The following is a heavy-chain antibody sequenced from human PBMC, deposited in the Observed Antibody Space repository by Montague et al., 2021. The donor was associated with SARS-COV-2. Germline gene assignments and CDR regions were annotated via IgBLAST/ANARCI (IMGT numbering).Heavy chain of an antibody. Sequence: SETLSLTCTVSGGSISSYFWNWIRQTPGKGLEWMGYIHDIGSTNYNPSLKSRVTILLDTPKNQFSLRLNAVTAADTAVYYCARVALGGRDGRTRQYDGLDAWGQGILVTVSS. J-gene: IGHJ5*02. CDR1: GGSISSYF. CDR2: IHDIGST. CDR3: ARVALGGRDGRTRQYDGLDA. V-gene: IGHV4-59*12. D-gene: IGHD3-16*01.